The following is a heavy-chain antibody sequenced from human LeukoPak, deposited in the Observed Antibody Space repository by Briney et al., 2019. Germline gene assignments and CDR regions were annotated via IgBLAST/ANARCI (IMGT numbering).Heavy chain of an antibody. V-gene: IGHV3-74*01. CDR3: ARGRGYSYAVDY. D-gene: IGHD5-18*01. J-gene: IGHJ4*02. CDR2: INSDGSSP. Sequence: GGSLRLSCAASGFTFSSYGMHWVRQAPGKGLVWVARINSDGSSPIYADSVKGRFTISRDTSKNTMYLQMNSLRAEDTAVYYCARGRGYSYAVDYWGQGTLVTVSS. CDR1: GFTFSSYG.